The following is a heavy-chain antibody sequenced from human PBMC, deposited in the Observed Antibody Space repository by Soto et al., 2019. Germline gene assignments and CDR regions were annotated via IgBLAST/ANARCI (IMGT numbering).Heavy chain of an antibody. D-gene: IGHD5-18*01. V-gene: IGHV4-30-2*01. J-gene: IGHJ4*02. CDR1: GGSISSGGYS. Sequence: SETLSLTCAVSGGSISSGGYSWSWIRQPPGKGLEWIGYIYHSGSTYYNPPLKSRVTISVDRSKNQFSLKLSSVTAADTAVYYCARVRGYSYGSTFDYWGQGTLVTVS. CDR3: ARVRGYSYGSTFDY. CDR2: IYHSGST.